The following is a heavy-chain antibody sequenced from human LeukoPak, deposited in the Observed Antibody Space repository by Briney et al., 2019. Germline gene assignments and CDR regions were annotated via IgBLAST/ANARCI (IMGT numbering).Heavy chain of an antibody. J-gene: IGHJ5*02. CDR1: GGSFSGYY. CDR2: INHSGST. V-gene: IGHV4-34*01. Sequence: PSETLSLTCAVYGGSFSGYYWSWIRQPPGKGLEWIGEINHSGSTNYNPSLKSRVTISVDTSKNQFSLKLSSVTAADTAVYYRARAPEGTMVRGVTNWFDPWGQGTLVTVSS. D-gene: IGHD3-10*01. CDR3: ARAPEGTMVRGVTNWFDP.